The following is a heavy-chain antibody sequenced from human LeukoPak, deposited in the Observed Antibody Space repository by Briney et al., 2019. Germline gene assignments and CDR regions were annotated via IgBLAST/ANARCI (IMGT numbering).Heavy chain of an antibody. CDR1: GFKFRDYT. Sequence: GGSLRLSCVASGFKFRDYTIHWVRQAPGKGLEWVSLFSGNGKTTYYSDAVRGRFTISRDNSKNSVYLQMNNLRSEDTALYYCAKEGDTMFFDSLGQGTLVTVPS. CDR2: FSGNGKTT. J-gene: IGHJ5*01. CDR3: AKEGDTMFFDS. D-gene: IGHD3-3*01. V-gene: IGHV3-43*01.